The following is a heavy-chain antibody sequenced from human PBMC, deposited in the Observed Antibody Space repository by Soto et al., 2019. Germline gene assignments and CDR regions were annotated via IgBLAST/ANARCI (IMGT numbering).Heavy chain of an antibody. CDR1: GFNFDNYG. D-gene: IGHD3-16*01. V-gene: IGHV3-30*18. J-gene: IGHJ4*02. Sequence: GGSLRLSCQASGFNFDNYGMHWVRQAPGKGLEWVAVITYDGSNKYYADSVKGRFTISRDNSKNTLSLHLNTLKPEDTAVYHCAKDRVGGAFYTPLGFWGQGTLVTVSS. CDR2: ITYDGSNK. CDR3: AKDRVGGAFYTPLGF.